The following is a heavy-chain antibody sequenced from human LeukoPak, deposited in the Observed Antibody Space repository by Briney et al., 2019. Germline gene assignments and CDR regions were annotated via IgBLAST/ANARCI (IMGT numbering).Heavy chain of an antibody. J-gene: IGHJ4*02. CDR1: GFAFSNSW. CDR2: IKQDGSEK. V-gene: IGHV3-7*01. Sequence: QSGGSLRLSCAASGFAFSNSWMSWVLQAPGKGLEWVANIKQDGSEKYYVDSVKGRFTISRDNAKNSLYLQMNSLRAENTAVFYCAIITRRLERPIGWGQGTLVTVSS. D-gene: IGHD1-1*01. CDR3: AIITRRLERPIG.